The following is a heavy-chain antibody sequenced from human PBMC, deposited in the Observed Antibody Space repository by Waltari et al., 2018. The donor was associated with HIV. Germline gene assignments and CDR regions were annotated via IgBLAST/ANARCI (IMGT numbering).Heavy chain of an antibody. Sequence: EVQLVESGGGLVQPGRSLRLSCAASGFTFDDYAMHWVRQAPGKGLEWVSGISWNSGSIGYADSVKGRFTISRDNAKNSLYLQMNSLRAEDTALYYCAKEFNDAFDIWGQGTMVTVSS. CDR3: AKEFNDAFDI. CDR2: ISWNSGSI. J-gene: IGHJ3*02. V-gene: IGHV3-9*01. CDR1: GFTFDDYA.